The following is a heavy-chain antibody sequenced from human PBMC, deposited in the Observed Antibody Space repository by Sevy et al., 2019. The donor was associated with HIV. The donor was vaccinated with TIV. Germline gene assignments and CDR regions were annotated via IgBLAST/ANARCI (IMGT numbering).Heavy chain of an antibody. CDR3: ARAPPVLSGDDCLNWFDP. J-gene: IGHJ5*02. Sequence: PSETLSLTCTVSGGPISVYYWSWIRQPPGKGLEYIGYVYYTGSTNYNPSLKNRVTISVDTSNNQFSLKLTSVTAADTAVYYCARAPPVLSGDDCLNWFDPWGQGTLVTVSS. CDR1: GGPISVYY. D-gene: IGHD5-12*01. V-gene: IGHV4-59*01. CDR2: VYYTGST.